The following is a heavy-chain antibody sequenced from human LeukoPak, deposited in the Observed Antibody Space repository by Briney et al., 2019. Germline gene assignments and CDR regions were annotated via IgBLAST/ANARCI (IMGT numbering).Heavy chain of an antibody. CDR1: GFTFSSYE. D-gene: IGHD3-10*01. CDR2: ISNSGSTI. V-gene: IGHV3-48*03. J-gene: IGHJ4*02. CDR3: AGVYYGSGSYFDY. Sequence: GGSLRLSCAASGFTFSSYEMNWVRQAPGKGLEWVSYISNSGSTIYYADSVKGRFTISRDNAKNSLYLQMNSLRAEDTAVYYCAGVYYGSGSYFDYWGQGTLVTVSS.